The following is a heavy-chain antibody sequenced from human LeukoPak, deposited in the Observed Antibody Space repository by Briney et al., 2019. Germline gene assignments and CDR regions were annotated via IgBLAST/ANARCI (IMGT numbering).Heavy chain of an antibody. D-gene: IGHD3-10*01. Sequence: QPGGSLRLSCAASGFTFSTYSMNWVRQAPGKGLEWVSYISSSSSTIFYADSVKGRFTFSRDNAKNSVYLQMNSLRDEDTAVYYCATAPSGSGTFLDYWGQGTLVTVSS. V-gene: IGHV3-48*02. CDR3: ATAPSGSGTFLDY. J-gene: IGHJ4*02. CDR2: ISSSSSTI. CDR1: GFTFSTYS.